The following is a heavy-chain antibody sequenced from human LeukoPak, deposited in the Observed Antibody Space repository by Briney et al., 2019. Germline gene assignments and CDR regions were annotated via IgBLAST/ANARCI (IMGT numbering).Heavy chain of an antibody. Sequence: GGSLRLSCAASGFTFSNYAMPWVRQAPGKGLEWVSVISYDGNNQYYADSVKGRFTISRDNSKNTLYLQANSLRAEDTAVYYCARDREGYFGGGTCYGISIAFDIWGQGTMVTVSS. CDR1: GFTFSNYA. V-gene: IGHV3-30*04. D-gene: IGHD2-15*01. CDR3: ARDREGYFGGGTCYGISIAFDI. J-gene: IGHJ3*02. CDR2: ISYDGNNQ.